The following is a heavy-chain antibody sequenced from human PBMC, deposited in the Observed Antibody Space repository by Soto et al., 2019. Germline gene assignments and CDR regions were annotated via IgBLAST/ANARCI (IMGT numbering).Heavy chain of an antibody. V-gene: IGHV3-30-3*01. CDR2: ISYDGSNK. CDR1: VFTFSIYA. D-gene: IGHD3-22*01. J-gene: IGHJ6*01. Sequence: RGALLVSCAASVFTFSIYAMHWVRQAPGKGLDLVAVISYDGSNKYYADSVKGRFTISRDNSKNTLYLQMNSLRAEDTAVYYCARDPSDSSGYYYHYYYGMDVWGQGTTVTVSS. CDR3: ARDPSDSSGYYYHYYYGMDV.